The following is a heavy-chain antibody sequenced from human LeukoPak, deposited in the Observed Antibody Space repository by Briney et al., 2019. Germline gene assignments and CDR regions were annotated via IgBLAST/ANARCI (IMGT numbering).Heavy chain of an antibody. CDR3: ARCLGYYDIVTAIDY. V-gene: IGHV3-20*04. D-gene: IGHD3-9*01. CDR1: GFTFDHYG. J-gene: IGHJ4*02. CDR2: INWNGGSA. Sequence: PGGSLRLSCAASGFTFDHYGMSWVRQAPGKGLEWVSGINWNGGSAGYADSVKGRFSISRDNAKNSLYLQMNSLRAEDTALCYCARCLGYYDIVTAIDYWGQGTLVTVSS.